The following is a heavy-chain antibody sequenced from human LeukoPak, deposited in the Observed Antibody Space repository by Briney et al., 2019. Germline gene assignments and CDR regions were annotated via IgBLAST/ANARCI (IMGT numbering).Heavy chain of an antibody. CDR2: ISYDGSNK. J-gene: IGHJ4*02. Sequence: PGRSLRLSCAASGFTFSSYAMHWVRQAAGKGMEWVAVISYDGSNKYYADSVKGRFTISRDNSKNTLYLQMNSLRAEDTAVYYCAREHPTTIFGVVIRGYYFDYWGQGTLVTVSS. CDR1: GFTFSSYA. V-gene: IGHV3-30-3*01. D-gene: IGHD3-3*01. CDR3: AREHPTTIFGVVIRGYYFDY.